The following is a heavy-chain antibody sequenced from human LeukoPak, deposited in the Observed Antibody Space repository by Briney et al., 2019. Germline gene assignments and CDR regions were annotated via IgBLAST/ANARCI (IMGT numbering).Heavy chain of an antibody. Sequence: GGSLRPSCAASGFTFSSYSMNWVRQAPGKGLEWVSSISSSSGYIYYADSVKGRFTISRDNAKNSLYLQMNSLRAEDTAVYYCARDYEWLRFWGQGTLVTVSS. V-gene: IGHV3-21*01. CDR1: GFTFSSYS. CDR2: ISSSSGYI. J-gene: IGHJ4*02. D-gene: IGHD5-12*01. CDR3: ARDYEWLRF.